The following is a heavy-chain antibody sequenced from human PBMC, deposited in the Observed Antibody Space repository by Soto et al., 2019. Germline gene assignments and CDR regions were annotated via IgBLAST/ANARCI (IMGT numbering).Heavy chain of an antibody. V-gene: IGHV1-69*06. CDR3: ARGGALSTSWYWGDGLDS. CDR2: IIPVFGTP. D-gene: IGHD6-13*01. CDR1: GYSFSSHA. J-gene: IGHJ4*02. Sequence: ASVKVSCKASGYSFSSHAIAWVRQAPGQGLEWMGGIIPVFGTPSYAQKFQGRVTISADKSTNTSYLELRSLRSEDTAVYYCARGGALSTSWYWGDGLDSWGQGTQVTVSS.